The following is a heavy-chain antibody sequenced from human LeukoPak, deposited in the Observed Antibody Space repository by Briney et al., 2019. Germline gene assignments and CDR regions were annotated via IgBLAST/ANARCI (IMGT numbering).Heavy chain of an antibody. CDR1: GVSINSGNYY. V-gene: IGHV4-61*02. D-gene: IGHD2/OR15-2a*01. CDR3: ARVVSSVYYYMDV. J-gene: IGHJ6*03. Sequence: SETLSLTCSVSGVSINSGNYYWTWIRQPAGKGLQWIGRIFTGGSTNYNPSLQSRVTISMDTSKSQVSLRLWSVTAADTAVYYCARVVSSVYYYMDVWGKGTSVTVSS. CDR2: IFTGGST.